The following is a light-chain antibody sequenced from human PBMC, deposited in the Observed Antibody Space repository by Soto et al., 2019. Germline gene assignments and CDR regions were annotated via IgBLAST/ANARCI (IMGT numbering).Light chain of an antibody. CDR3: QQYGPSPQQYGTSPRLT. CDR1: QSVSSRY. Sequence: EIVLTQSPGTLSLSPGERATLSCRASQSVSSRYLAWYQQKPGQAPRLLISGASSRATGIPDRFSGGGSGTDFTLTISRLEPEDFAIYYCQQYGPSPQQYGTSPRLTFGGGTKVEIK. CDR2: GAS. J-gene: IGKJ4*01. V-gene: IGKV3-20*01.